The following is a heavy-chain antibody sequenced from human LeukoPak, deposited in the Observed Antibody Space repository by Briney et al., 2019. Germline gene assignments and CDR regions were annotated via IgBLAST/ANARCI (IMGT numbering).Heavy chain of an antibody. CDR1: GFTFSSYA. CDR3: ARDCSYGAFDY. CDR2: INWNGAGT. J-gene: IGHJ4*02. D-gene: IGHD5-18*01. V-gene: IGHV3-20*04. Sequence: GGSPRLSCAASGFTFSSYAMSWVRQAPGKGPEWVSGINWNGAGTGYADSVKGRLTISRDNAKNSLYLQMNSLRAEDTALYYCARDCSYGAFDYWGQGALVTVSS.